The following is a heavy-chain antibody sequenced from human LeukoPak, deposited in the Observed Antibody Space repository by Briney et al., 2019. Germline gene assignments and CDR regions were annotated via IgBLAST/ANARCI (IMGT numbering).Heavy chain of an antibody. CDR1: GFTFDNYA. D-gene: IGHD6-19*01. J-gene: IGHJ5*01. CDR3: AKALSRNSGWWFDS. Sequence: GGSLRLACAASGFTFDNYAMTWVRQAPGKGLEWVSAIDYTGGDPHYAASVKGRFTISRDNIENTLFLQMSSLRAEDTAVYFCAKALSRNSGWWFDSWGQGTLVTVSS. V-gene: IGHV3-23*01. CDR2: IDYTGGDP.